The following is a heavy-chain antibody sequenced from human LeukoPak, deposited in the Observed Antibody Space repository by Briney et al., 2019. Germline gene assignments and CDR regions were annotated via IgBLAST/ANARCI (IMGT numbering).Heavy chain of an antibody. CDR2: IIPIFGTA. D-gene: IGHD6-13*01. CDR3: ARTRSSSSSWYGQFDY. V-gene: IGHV1-69*06. Sequence: SVKVSCKACGGTFSSYAISWVRQAPGQGLEWMGGIIPIFGTANYAQKFQGRVTITADKSTSTAYMELSSLRSEDTAVYYCARTRSSSSSWYGQFDYWGQGTLVTVSS. CDR1: GGTFSSYA. J-gene: IGHJ4*02.